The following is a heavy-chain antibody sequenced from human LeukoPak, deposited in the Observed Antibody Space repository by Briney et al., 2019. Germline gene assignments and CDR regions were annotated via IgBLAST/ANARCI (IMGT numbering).Heavy chain of an antibody. CDR3: AKYDLSFNILTGDYMDV. Sequence: GGSLRLSCAASGFTFSSYAMSWVRQAPGKGLEWVSAISGSGGSTYYADSVKGRFTISRDNSKNTLYLQMNSLRAEDTAVYYCAKYDLSFNILTGDYMDVWGKGTTVTVSS. D-gene: IGHD3-9*01. CDR1: GFTFSSYA. V-gene: IGHV3-23*01. CDR2: ISGSGGST. J-gene: IGHJ6*03.